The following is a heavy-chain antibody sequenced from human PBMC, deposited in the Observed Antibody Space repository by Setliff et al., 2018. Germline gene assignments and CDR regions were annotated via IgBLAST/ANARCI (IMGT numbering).Heavy chain of an antibody. D-gene: IGHD3-16*01. CDR3: ARDGGEY. CDR1: GGSISSSSYY. V-gene: IGHV4-39*07. Sequence: SETLSLTCTVSGGSISSSSYYWGWIRQPPGKGLEWIGSIYHSGTIHYNPSLKSRVTISVDTPKNQFSLKLSSVTAADTAVYYCARDGGEYWGQGTLVTVSS. CDR2: IYHSGTI. J-gene: IGHJ4*02.